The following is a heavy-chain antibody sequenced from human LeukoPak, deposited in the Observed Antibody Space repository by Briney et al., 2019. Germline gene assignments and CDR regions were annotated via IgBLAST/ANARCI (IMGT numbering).Heavy chain of an antibody. J-gene: IGHJ4*02. CDR2: IYPGDSDT. V-gene: IGHV5-51*01. D-gene: IGHD1-1*01. Sequence: GESLKISFKGSGYRFTSYWIGWVRQMPGKGLEWMGIIYPGDSDTRYRQSFPRQVTISADKSIRTAFLQGSSLNASDTASHYCWGQDRWNPEPFYYWGQGNLVLVT. CDR3: WGQDRWNPEPFYY. CDR1: GYRFTSYW.